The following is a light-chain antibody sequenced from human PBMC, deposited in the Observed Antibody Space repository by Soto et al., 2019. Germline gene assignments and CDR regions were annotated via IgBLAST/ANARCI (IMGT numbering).Light chain of an antibody. V-gene: IGKV3-20*01. CDR3: QQYGSSGT. J-gene: IGKJ1*01. CDR2: GAS. Sequence: EIVLTQPPCTLSLSPGERATLSCRASQSVSNNYLAWYQQKPGQAPRLLIYGASNRATGIPDRFSGSGSGTDFTLTISRLEPEDFAVYYCQQYGSSGTFGQGTKVDI. CDR1: QSVSNNY.